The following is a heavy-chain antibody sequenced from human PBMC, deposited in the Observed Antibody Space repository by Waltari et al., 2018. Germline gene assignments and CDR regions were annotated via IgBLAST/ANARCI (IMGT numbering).Heavy chain of an antibody. Sequence: QVQLLQSGAEVKKPAASVTVSCMPSGYTFTGYYLHWVRQAPGQGLEWMGRINPNSGGTNYAQKFQGRVTMTRDTSISTAYMELSRLRSDDTAVYYCARADDSSWYTVDYWGQGTLVTVSS. CDR1: GYTFTGYY. CDR3: ARADDSSWYTVDY. J-gene: IGHJ4*02. CDR2: INPNSGGT. V-gene: IGHV1-2*06. D-gene: IGHD6-13*01.